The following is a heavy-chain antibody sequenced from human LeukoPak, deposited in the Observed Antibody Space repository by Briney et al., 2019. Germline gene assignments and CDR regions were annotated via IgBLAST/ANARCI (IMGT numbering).Heavy chain of an antibody. D-gene: IGHD3-3*01. CDR1: GFTFSSYA. CDR3: AKAEVYDFWSGYYHDYFDY. CDR2: ISGSGGST. Sequence: PGGSLRLSCAASGFTFSSYAMSWVRQAPGKGLEWVSAISGSGGSTYYADSVKGRFTISRDNSKNTLYLQMNSLRAEDTAVYYCAKAEVYDFWSGYYHDYFDYWGQGTLVTVSS. V-gene: IGHV3-23*01. J-gene: IGHJ4*02.